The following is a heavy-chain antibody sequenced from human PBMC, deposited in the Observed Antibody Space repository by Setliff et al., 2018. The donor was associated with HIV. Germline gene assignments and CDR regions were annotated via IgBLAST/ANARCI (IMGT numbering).Heavy chain of an antibody. CDR2: MRNKDYSYIT. CDR3: TRNQGSSFGHGFDY. J-gene: IGHJ4*02. D-gene: IGHD3-3*01. V-gene: IGHV3-72*01. CDR1: GFTFSNYW. Sequence: GGSLRLSCAASGFTFSNYWMSWVRQAPGKGLEWVGRMRNKDYSYITDYAASVKGRFTISRDDLKNSLFLQMNSLKTEDTAVYYCTRNQGSSFGHGFDYWGRGTLVTVSS.